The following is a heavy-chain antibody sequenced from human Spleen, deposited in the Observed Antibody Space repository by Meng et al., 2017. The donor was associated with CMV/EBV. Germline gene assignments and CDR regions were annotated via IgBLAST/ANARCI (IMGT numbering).Heavy chain of an antibody. CDR1: GGSSSSGYW. CDR3: ATQESRDGHNPY. Sequence: LQEAGPGLVRPSGILGLTCGVAGGSSSSGYWWTWVRQAPGKGLEWIGEMYHSGTTNYNPSLKSRVTISMGKSNNQLSLKLNSVTAADTAVYYCATQESRDGHNPYWGQGTLVTVSS. CDR2: MYHSGTT. J-gene: IGHJ4*02. V-gene: IGHV4-4*02. D-gene: IGHD5-24*01.